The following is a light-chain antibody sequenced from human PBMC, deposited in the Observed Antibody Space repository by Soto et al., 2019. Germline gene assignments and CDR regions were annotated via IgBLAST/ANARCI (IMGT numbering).Light chain of an antibody. J-gene: IGKJ2*01. V-gene: IGKV4-1*01. CDR3: QQYESTPPT. Sequence: DIVMTQSPDSLAVSLGERATINCKSSQSVLYSSNNKNYLAWYQQRPGQPPKLLIYWASTRESWVPDRFSGSGSVTDFTLTITSLQAEDVAVYYCQQYESTPPTFGQGTKLEIK. CDR1: QSVLYSSNNKNY. CDR2: WAS.